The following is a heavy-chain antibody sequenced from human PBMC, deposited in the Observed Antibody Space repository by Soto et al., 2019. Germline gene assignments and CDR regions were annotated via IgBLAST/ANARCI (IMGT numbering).Heavy chain of an antibody. Sequence: EVQLLESGGGLVQPGGSLRLSCAASGFTFSSYAMNWVRQAPGKGLEWVSVISGSGGSTYYADSVKGRFTISRDNSKNTLCLQMNSLRAEATAVYYCASRSSGWYFDYWGQGTLVTVSS. D-gene: IGHD6-19*01. CDR2: ISGSGGST. V-gene: IGHV3-23*01. CDR1: GFTFSSYA. CDR3: ASRSSGWYFDY. J-gene: IGHJ4*02.